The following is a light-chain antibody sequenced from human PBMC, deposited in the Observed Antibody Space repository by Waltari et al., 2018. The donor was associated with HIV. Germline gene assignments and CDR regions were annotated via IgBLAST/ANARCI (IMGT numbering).Light chain of an antibody. CDR1: SSHIGAGYD. CDR2: ATI. J-gene: IGLJ2*01. CDR3: QSYDSSLTMV. Sequence: QSVLTQPPSVSGAPGQRVTIPCTGASSHIGAGYDVHWYQRLPGTAPKLLIFATINRPSGVPDRFSGSSSGTSASLAITGLQAEDEADYYCQSYDSSLTMVFGGGTKVTVL. V-gene: IGLV1-40*01.